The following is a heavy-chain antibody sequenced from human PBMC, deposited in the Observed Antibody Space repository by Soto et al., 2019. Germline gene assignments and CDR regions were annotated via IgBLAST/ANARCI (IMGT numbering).Heavy chain of an antibody. CDR1: GDTFNFYT. J-gene: IGHJ4*02. CDR3: ATNYGSGSAHFDN. V-gene: IGHV1-69*02. CDR2: IIPMLGMS. Sequence: QVQLVQSGAEVKTPGSSVKVSCTASGDTFNFYTLSWVRQAPGQGLEWMGRIIPMLGMSNYAQKFQGRVTMIADKSSSTDDMGLSSLRSEDTALYYCATNYGSGSAHFDNWGQGTLVTVSS. D-gene: IGHD3-10*01.